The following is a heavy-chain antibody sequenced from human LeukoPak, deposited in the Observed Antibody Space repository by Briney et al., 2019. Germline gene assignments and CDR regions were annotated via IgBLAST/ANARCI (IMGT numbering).Heavy chain of an antibody. Sequence: GGSLRLSWAASGFTLSDHYMDWVRQAPGKGLEWVGRSRNKANSYTTEYAASVTGRFAIARDDSENSLYLQMNSLKTEDTAVDYCARGDSSGYSNYWGQGTLVTVSS. CDR2: SRNKANSYTT. D-gene: IGHD3-22*01. J-gene: IGHJ4*02. CDR3: ARGDSSGYSNY. CDR1: GFTLSDHY. V-gene: IGHV3-72*01.